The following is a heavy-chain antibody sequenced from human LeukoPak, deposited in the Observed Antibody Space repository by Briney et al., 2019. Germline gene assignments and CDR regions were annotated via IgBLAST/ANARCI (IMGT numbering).Heavy chain of an antibody. CDR1: GFTFSDYY. CDR2: ISSSGSTI. J-gene: IGHJ4*02. D-gene: IGHD5-12*01. Sequence: KPGGSLRLSCAASGFTFSDYYMSWLRQAPGKGLEWVSYISSSGSTIYYADSVKGRFTISRDNAKNSLYLQMNSLRAEDTAVYYCARAFSSWLRFFDYWGQGTLVTVSS. CDR3: ARAFSSWLRFFDY. V-gene: IGHV3-11*01.